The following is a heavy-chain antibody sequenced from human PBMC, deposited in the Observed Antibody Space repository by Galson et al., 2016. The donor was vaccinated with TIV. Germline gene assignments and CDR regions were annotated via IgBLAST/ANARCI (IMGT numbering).Heavy chain of an antibody. Sequence: SLRLSCAGSGFTFSSYSMTWVRQAPGKGLEWVSYISESSDIIYYGDAVKGRFTISRDNTKNSVYLQMNNLRTEDTGVYYCARDKERSGWYVWFDPWGQGTLVTVSA. CDR1: GFTFSSYS. V-gene: IGHV3-48*01. CDR3: ARDKERSGWYVWFDP. CDR2: ISESSDII. J-gene: IGHJ5*02. D-gene: IGHD6-19*01.